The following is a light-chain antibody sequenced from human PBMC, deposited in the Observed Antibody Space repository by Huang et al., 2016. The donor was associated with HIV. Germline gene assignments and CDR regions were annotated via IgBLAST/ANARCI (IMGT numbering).Light chain of an antibody. Sequence: IILTQSPATLSVSPGEGATLSCRASQSIGTNLAWYQQGPGQAPRLLVYGASTRATGVPVRFRGNGSGTQFNLTLSSLQSEDFATYYCQHYSNWPPLTFGGGTKVDI. CDR1: QSIGTN. CDR2: GAS. J-gene: IGKJ4*01. CDR3: QHYSNWPPLT. V-gene: IGKV3-15*01.